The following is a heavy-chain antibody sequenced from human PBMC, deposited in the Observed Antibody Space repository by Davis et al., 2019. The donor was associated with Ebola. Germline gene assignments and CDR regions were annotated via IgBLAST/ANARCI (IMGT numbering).Heavy chain of an antibody. CDR2: IYSDDST. J-gene: IGHJ6*02. CDR3: ARAMGANIPPYYYFALDV. V-gene: IGHV3-53*04. CDR1: DFTVMSDY. Sequence: PGGSLRLSCAISDFTVMSDYMPWVRQAPRKGLEWVSTIYSDDSTPYADSVKGRFSITRHSPNNTLFLQMNSLRREDSAVYFCARAMGANIPPYYYFALDVWGQGTTVTVAS. D-gene: IGHD3-16*01.